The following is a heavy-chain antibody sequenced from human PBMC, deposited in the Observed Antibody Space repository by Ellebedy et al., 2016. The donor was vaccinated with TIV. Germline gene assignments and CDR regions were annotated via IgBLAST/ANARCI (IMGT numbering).Heavy chain of an antibody. J-gene: IGHJ3*02. CDR3: ARTAIVGASDAFDI. CDR1: GYTFTSYD. CDR2: MNPNSGNT. Sequence: ASVKVSXKASGYTFTSYDINWVRQATGQGLEWMGWMNPNSGNTGYAQKFQGRVTMTRNTSIGTAYMELSSLRSEDTAVYYCARTAIVGASDAFDIWGQGTMVTVSS. V-gene: IGHV1-8*01. D-gene: IGHD1-26*01.